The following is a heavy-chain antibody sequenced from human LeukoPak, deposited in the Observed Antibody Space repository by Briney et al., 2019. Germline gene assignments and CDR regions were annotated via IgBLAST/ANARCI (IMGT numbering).Heavy chain of an antibody. D-gene: IGHD6-13*01. Sequence: PGRSLRLSCAASGFTFDDYAMHWVRQAPGKGLEWVSGISWNSGSIGYADSVKGRFTISRDNAKNSLYLQMNSLRAEDTALYYCAKEHSSSWTFDYWGQGTLVTVSS. CDR2: ISWNSGSI. J-gene: IGHJ4*01. V-gene: IGHV3-9*01. CDR1: GFTFDDYA. CDR3: AKEHSSSWTFDY.